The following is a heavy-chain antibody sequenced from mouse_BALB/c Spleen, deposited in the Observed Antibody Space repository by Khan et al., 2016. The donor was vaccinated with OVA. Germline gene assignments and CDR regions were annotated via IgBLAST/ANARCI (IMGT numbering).Heavy chain of an antibody. V-gene: IGHV14-3*02. CDR3: ARDDWDVFAY. CDR1: GFNIKDTY. CDR2: IDPANGYT. D-gene: IGHD4-1*01. J-gene: IGHJ3*01. Sequence: VQLQQSGAELVKTGASVKLSCTASGFNIKDTYMHWVKQRPEQGLEWIGRIDPANGYTKYDPKFQGKATITADTSSNTAYLQLSSLTSEDTAVYYCARDDWDVFAYWGQGTLVTVSA.